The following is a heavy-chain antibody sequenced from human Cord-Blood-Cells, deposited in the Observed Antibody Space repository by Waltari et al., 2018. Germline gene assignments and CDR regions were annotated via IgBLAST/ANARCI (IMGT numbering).Heavy chain of an antibody. V-gene: IGHV4-31*03. Sequence: ESGPGLVKPSQTLSLTCTVSGGSISSGGYYWRWIRQHPGKGLEWIGYIYYSGSTYYNPSLKSRVTISVDTSKNQFSLKLSSVTAADTAVYYCASSSVTFGGVIGIFDYWGQGTLVTVSS. CDR2: IYYSGST. J-gene: IGHJ4*02. CDR1: GGSISSGGYY. D-gene: IGHD3-16*02. CDR3: ASSSVTFGGVIGIFDY.